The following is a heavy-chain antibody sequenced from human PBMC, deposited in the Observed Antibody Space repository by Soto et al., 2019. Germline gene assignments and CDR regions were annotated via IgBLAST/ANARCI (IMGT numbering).Heavy chain of an antibody. D-gene: IGHD1-26*01. CDR3: ARWVSGSPDN. V-gene: IGHV3-72*01. Sequence: EVQLVESGGGLVQPGGSLRLSCAASGFTLSDHYMDWVHQAPGKGLEWVGRTKNKANRYTTEYAASVNGRFTISRDDSKNSLYLQMNSLKTEDTAVYYCARWVSGSPDNWGQGTLVTVSS. J-gene: IGHJ4*02. CDR1: GFTLSDHY. CDR2: TKNKANRYTT.